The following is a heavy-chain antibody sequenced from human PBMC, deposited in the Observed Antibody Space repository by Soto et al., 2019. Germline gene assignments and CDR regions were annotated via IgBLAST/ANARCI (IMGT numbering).Heavy chain of an antibody. CDR3: DRTDRDFYGLDV. CDR1: GFTFRNYD. Sequence: EVQLVESGGGLVQPGGSLRLSCEASGFTFRNYDMHWVRQGPGKGLEWVSGISAAGDPDYADSVEGRFTISRENAQNSFFLQMNSLRVGDTAVYYCDRTDRDFYGLDVWGQGTTVIVSS. J-gene: IGHJ6*02. V-gene: IGHV3-13*05. CDR2: ISAAGDP.